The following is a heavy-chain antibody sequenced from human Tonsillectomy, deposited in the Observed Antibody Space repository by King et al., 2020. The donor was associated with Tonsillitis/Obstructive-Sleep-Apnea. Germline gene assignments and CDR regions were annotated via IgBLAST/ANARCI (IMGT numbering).Heavy chain of an antibody. CDR2: IYYSGST. CDR1: GGSISSYY. D-gene: IGHD5-12*01. Sequence: QLQESGPGLVKPSETLSLTCTVSGGSISSYYWSWLRQPPGKGLEWIGYIYYSGSTNYNPSLKSRVTISVDTSKNQFSLKLSSVTAADTAVYYCARDFYSGYDYYYYYYMDVWGKGTTVTVSS. CDR3: ARDFYSGYDYYYYYYMDV. V-gene: IGHV4-59*01. J-gene: IGHJ6*03.